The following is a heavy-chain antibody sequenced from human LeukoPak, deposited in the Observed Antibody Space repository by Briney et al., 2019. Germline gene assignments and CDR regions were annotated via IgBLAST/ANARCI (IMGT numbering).Heavy chain of an antibody. J-gene: IGHJ4*02. CDR1: GFTFRTYW. Sequence: GGSLRLSCAASGFTFRTYWMSWDRQAPGKGLEWVANINQDERVRYYVDSVKGRFTISRDNSKNTLYLQMNSLRAEDTAVYYCVSSLRYFDWLLIDYWGQGTLVTVSS. CDR3: VSSLRYFDWLLIDY. D-gene: IGHD3-9*01. CDR2: INQDERVR. V-gene: IGHV3-7*01.